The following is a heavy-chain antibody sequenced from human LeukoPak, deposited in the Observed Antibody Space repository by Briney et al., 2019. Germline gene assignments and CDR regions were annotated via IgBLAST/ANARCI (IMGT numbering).Heavy chain of an antibody. V-gene: IGHV4-34*01. J-gene: IGHJ4*02. D-gene: IGHD6-19*01. Sequence: PSETLSLTCAVYGGSFSGYYWSWIRQPPGKGLEWIGEINRSGSTNYNPSLKSRVTISVDTSKNQFSLKLSSVTAADTAVYYCARVPGYSSGWYGRTYYFDYWGQGTLATVSS. CDR1: GGSFSGYY. CDR3: ARVPGYSSGWYGRTYYFDY. CDR2: INRSGST.